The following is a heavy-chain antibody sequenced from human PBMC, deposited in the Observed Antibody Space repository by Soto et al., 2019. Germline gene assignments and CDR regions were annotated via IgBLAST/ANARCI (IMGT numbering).Heavy chain of an antibody. CDR1: GGSISSSSYY. V-gene: IGHV4-39*01. D-gene: IGHD2-15*01. CDR2: IYYSGST. Sequence: QLQLQESGPGLVKPSETLSLTCTVSGGSISSSSYYWGWIRQPPGKGLEWIGSIYYSGSTYYNPSRKSRVTISVDTSKNQFSLQLSSVTAADTAVYYCARHTPAISISDHWGQGTLVTVSS. J-gene: IGHJ4*02. CDR3: ARHTPAISISDH.